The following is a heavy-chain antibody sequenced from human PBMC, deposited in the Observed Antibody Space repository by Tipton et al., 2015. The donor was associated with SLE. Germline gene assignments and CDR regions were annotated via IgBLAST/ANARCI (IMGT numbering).Heavy chain of an antibody. CDR3: ARRDEVDGDYVY. J-gene: IGHJ4*02. D-gene: IGHD4-17*01. CDR2: IKSKTDGGTT. Sequence: SLRLSCAASGFTFSNAWMSWVRQAPGKGLEWVGRIKSKTDGGTTDYAAPVKGRFTISRDDSKNTLYLQMNSLKTEDTAVYYCARRDEVDGDYVYWGQGTLVTVSS. V-gene: IGHV3-15*01. CDR1: GFTFSNAW.